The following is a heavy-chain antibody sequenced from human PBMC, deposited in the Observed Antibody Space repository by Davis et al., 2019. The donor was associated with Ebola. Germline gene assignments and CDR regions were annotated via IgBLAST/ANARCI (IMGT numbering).Heavy chain of an antibody. CDR2: IYDSGRT. Sequence: PSETLSLTCTVSGVSIDNYFWGWIRQPPGKGLEWIGNIYDSGRTNYNPSLKGRVTISADTSKNQFSLKLRSATAADSAVYYCARVLTTVVIEVRTFDIGGQGTMVTVSS. J-gene: IGHJ3*02. CDR1: GVSIDNYF. CDR3: ARVLTTVVIEVRTFDI. V-gene: IGHV4-59*01. D-gene: IGHD4-23*01.